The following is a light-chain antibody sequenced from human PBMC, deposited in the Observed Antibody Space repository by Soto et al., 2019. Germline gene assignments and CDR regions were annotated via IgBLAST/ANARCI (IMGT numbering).Light chain of an antibody. V-gene: IGLV2-23*01. CDR3: SSYADNSLWV. Sequence: QSALTQPASVSGSPGQSITISCTGTSSDVGGYNLVSWYQQHPGKAPKLMIYEGSKRPSRVPDRFSGFKSGNTASLTISGLQAEDEADYYCSSYADNSLWVFGGGTQLTVL. J-gene: IGLJ3*02. CDR1: SSDVGGYNL. CDR2: EGS.